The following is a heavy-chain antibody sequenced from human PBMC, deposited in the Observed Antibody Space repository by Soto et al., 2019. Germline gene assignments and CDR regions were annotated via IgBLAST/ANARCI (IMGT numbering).Heavy chain of an antibody. J-gene: IGHJ3*02. CDR1: GFTFSSYG. V-gene: IGHV3-33*01. CDR3: ARDQTLNYYDSSGYYANDAFDI. Sequence: ESGGGVVQPGRSLRLSCAASGFTFSSYGMHWVRQAPGKGLEWVAVIWYDGSNKYYADSVKGRFTISRDNSKNTLYLQMNSLRAEDTAVYYCARDQTLNYYDSSGYYANDAFDIWGQGTMVTVSS. D-gene: IGHD3-22*01. CDR2: IWYDGSNK.